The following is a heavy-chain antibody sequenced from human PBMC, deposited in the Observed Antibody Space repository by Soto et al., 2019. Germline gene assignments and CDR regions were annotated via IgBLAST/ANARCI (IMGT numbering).Heavy chain of an antibody. D-gene: IGHD3-3*01. CDR2: IYYSGST. J-gene: IGHJ4*02. CDR1: GGSISSSSYY. V-gene: IGHV4-39*01. Sequence: SETLSLPCTVSGGSISSSSYYWGWIRQPPGKGLEWIGSIYYSGSTYYNPSLKSRVTISVDTSKNQFSLKLSSVTAADTAVYYCARHAINYDFWSGSLVHVQDYCGQGSLVTGSA. CDR3: ARHAINYDFWSGSLVHVQDY.